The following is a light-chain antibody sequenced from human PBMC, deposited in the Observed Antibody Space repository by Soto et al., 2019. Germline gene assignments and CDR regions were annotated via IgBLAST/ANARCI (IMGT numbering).Light chain of an antibody. V-gene: IGKV3-20*01. Sequence: EIVLTQSPGTLSLSPGERATLSCRASQRVSSSYLAWYQQKPGQPPRPLIYGASNRATGIPDRFSGSGSGTDFTLTISRLEPEDFAVYYCQQYGSSPLTFGQGTKLEIK. CDR3: QQYGSSPLT. CDR2: GAS. CDR1: QRVSSSY. J-gene: IGKJ2*01.